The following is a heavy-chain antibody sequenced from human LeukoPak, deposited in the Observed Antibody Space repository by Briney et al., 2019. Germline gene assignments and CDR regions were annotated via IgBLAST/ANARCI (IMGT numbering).Heavy chain of an antibody. V-gene: IGHV1-8*01. CDR1: GYTFNSYD. Sequence: ASVKVSCKASGYTFNSYDINWVRQATGQGLEWMGWMNPNSGNTGYAQKFQGRVTMTRNTSISTAYMELSSLRSEDTAVYYCARVSMTDYYYYMDVWGKGTTVTISS. CDR3: ARVSMTDYYYYMDV. CDR2: MNPNSGNT. J-gene: IGHJ6*03. D-gene: IGHD2/OR15-2a*01.